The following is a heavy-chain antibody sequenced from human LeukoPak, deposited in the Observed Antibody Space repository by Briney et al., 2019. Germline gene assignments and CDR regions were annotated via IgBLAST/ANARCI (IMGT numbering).Heavy chain of an antibody. Sequence: PSETLSLTCAVYGGSFSGYYWSWIRQPPGKGLEWIGEINHSGSTNYNPSLKSRVTISVDTSKNQFSLKLSSVTAADTAVYYCARRMVRGVISPNWFDPWGQGTLVTVSS. J-gene: IGHJ5*02. D-gene: IGHD3-10*01. CDR1: GGSFSGYY. CDR3: ARRMVRGVISPNWFDP. CDR2: INHSGST. V-gene: IGHV4-34*01.